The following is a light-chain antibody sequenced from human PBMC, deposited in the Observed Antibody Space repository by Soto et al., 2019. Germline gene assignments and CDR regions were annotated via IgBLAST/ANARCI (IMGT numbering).Light chain of an antibody. Sequence: EIVLTQSPATLSLSPGERVTLSCRASQSVSSYLAFYQQKPGQAPRLLIYSASTRATGIPDRFSGSGSGTEFTLTISSLQSEDFAVYYCQQYKNWPAFGQGTKVDIK. V-gene: IGKV3-15*01. J-gene: IGKJ1*01. CDR2: SAS. CDR1: QSVSSY. CDR3: QQYKNWPA.